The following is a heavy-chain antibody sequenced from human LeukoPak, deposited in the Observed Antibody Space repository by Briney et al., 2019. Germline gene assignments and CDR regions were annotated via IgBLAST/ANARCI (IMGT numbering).Heavy chain of an antibody. CDR2: IKQDGNEK. J-gene: IGHJ3*02. D-gene: IGHD6-19*01. V-gene: IGHV3-7*01. CDR1: GFTFSSYW. CDR3: ASLDSGWYRAFDI. Sequence: GSLRLSCAASGFTFSSYWMSWVRQAPGKGLEWVANIKQDGNEKYYVDSAKGRFTISRDNAKNSLYLQMNSLRAEDTAVYYCASLDSGWYRAFDICGQGTMVTVSS.